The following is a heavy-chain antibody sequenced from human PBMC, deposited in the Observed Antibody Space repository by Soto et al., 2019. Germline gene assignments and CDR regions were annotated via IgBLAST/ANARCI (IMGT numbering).Heavy chain of an antibody. CDR2: IYYSGST. V-gene: IGHV4-59*01. CDR3: ARLADILTGYSNRANFDY. Sequence: QVQLQESGPGLVKPSETLSLTCTVSGGSISSYYWSWIRQPPGKGLEWIGYIYYSGSTNYNPSLKSRVTISVDTSKNQFSLKLSSVTAADTAVYYCARLADILTGYSNRANFDYWGQGTLVTVSS. D-gene: IGHD3-9*01. CDR1: GGSISSYY. J-gene: IGHJ4*02.